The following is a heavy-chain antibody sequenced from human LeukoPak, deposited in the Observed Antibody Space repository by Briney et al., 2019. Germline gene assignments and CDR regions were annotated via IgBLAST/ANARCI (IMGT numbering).Heavy chain of an antibody. CDR3: ARDPAIKPYYYDSSGYPPDY. CDR1: GYTFTSYG. J-gene: IGHJ4*02. Sequence: ASVKVPCKASGYTFTSYGISWVRQAPGQGLEWMGWISAYNGNTNYAQKLQGRVTMTTDTSTSTAYMELRSLRSDDTAVYYCARDPAIKPYYYDSSGYPPDYWGQGTLVTVSS. D-gene: IGHD3-22*01. CDR2: ISAYNGNT. V-gene: IGHV1-18*01.